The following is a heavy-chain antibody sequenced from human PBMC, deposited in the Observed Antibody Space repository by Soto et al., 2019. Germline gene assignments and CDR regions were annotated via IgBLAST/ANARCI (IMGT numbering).Heavy chain of an antibody. CDR2: ITAYYGNT. CDR3: ARVGPIPMVRARGGFDP. J-gene: IGHJ5*02. CDR1: GYTFTNYD. D-gene: IGHD3-10*01. Sequence: QVQLVQSGAEVKKPGASVKVSCKASGYTFTNYDITWVRQAPGQGLEWMGWITAYYGNTDYAQKFQGRVTMTTDSSTRTAYMELRSLRSDDTAVYYCARVGPIPMVRARGGFDPWGQGTLVTVSS. V-gene: IGHV1-18*01.